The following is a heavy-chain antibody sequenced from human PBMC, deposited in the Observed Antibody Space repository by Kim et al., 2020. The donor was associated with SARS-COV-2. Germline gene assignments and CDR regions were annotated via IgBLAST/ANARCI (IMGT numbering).Heavy chain of an antibody. V-gene: IGHV3-21*01. CDR1: GFTFSSYN. CDR2: INSRSSYI. CDR3: ATNHAGAQLLLGPFDY. J-gene: IGHJ4*02. Sequence: GGSLRLSCAASGFTFSSYNMNWVRQAPGKGLEWVSSINSRSSYIYYADSVKGRFTVSRDNAKHSLYLQMNSLRAEDTAVYYCATNHAGAQLLLGPFDYWGQGTLPSVPS. D-gene: IGHD2-15*01.